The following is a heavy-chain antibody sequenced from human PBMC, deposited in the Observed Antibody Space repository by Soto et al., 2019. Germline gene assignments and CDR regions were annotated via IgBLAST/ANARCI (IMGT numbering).Heavy chain of an antibody. CDR3: TTVGLRYFDCPPPEAFDY. CDR2: IKSKTDGGTT. CDR1: GFTFSNAW. D-gene: IGHD3-9*01. V-gene: IGHV3-15*07. Sequence: EVQLVESGGGLVKPGGSLRLSCAASGFTFSNAWMNWVRQAPGKGLEWVGRIKSKTDGGTTDYAAPVKGRFTISRDDSKNTLYLQMNSLKTEDPAVYYCTTVGLRYFDCPPPEAFDYWGQGTLVTVSS. J-gene: IGHJ4*02.